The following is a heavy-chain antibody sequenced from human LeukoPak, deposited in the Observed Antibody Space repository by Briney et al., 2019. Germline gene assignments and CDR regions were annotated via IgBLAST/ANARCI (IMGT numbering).Heavy chain of an antibody. V-gene: IGHV4-34*01. D-gene: IGHD3-10*01. CDR2: INHSGST. J-gene: IGHJ4*02. Sequence: PSETLSLTCTVSGGSISGYYWSWIRQPPGKGLEWIGEINHSGSTNYNPSLKSRVTISVDTSKNQFSLKLSSVTAADTAVYYCARGRSAWFGIDYWGQGTLVTVSS. CDR1: GGSISGYY. CDR3: ARGRSAWFGIDY.